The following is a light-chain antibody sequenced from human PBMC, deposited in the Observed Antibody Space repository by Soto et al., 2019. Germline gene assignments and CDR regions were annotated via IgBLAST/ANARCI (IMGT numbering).Light chain of an antibody. Sequence: DIQMTQSPSTLSASVGDRVTITCRASQSISSWLAWYQQKPGKAPKLLIYKASSLESGVTSGFSGSGSGTEFTLTISRLQPDDFATYSCQQYNSYSPYTFGQGTKLEIK. CDR1: QSISSW. J-gene: IGKJ2*01. CDR3: QQYNSYSPYT. CDR2: KAS. V-gene: IGKV1-5*03.